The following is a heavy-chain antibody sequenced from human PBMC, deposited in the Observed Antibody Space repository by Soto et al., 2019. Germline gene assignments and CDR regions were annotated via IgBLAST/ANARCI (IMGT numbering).Heavy chain of an antibody. D-gene: IGHD3-22*01. V-gene: IGHV1-69*01. J-gene: IGHJ4*02. CDR2: IIPIFGTA. CDR3: ARGWGYDSNDYYYAY. Sequence: QVQLVQSGAEVRKPGSSVKVSCNASGGTFSRHAISWVRQAPGQGLEWMGGIIPIFGTANHDQKFQGRVTIIADESTSTVYMELSSLRSEDTAMYYCARGWGYDSNDYYYAYWGQGTLVIVSS. CDR1: GGTFSRHA.